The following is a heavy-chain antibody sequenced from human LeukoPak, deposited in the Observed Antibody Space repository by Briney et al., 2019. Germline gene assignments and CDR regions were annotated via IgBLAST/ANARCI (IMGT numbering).Heavy chain of an antibody. J-gene: IGHJ5*02. CDR3: ARSPTFRGWFDP. D-gene: IGHD2/OR15-2a*01. V-gene: IGHV3-21*01. CDR1: GFTFSNYN. CDR2: ISSSSSYI. Sequence: GGSLRLSCAGSGFTFSNYNMNWVRQAPGKGLEWVSSISSSSSYIYYADSVKGRFTISRDNAKNSLYLQVNSLRAEDTAVYYCARSPTFRGWFDPWGQGTLVTVSS.